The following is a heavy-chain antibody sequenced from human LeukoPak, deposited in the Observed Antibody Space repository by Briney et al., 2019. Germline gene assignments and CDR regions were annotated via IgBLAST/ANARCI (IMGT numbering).Heavy chain of an antibody. J-gene: IGHJ6*02. V-gene: IGHV4-59*01. CDR2: IYYSGGT. CDR3: ARTNPPATYYYDSSGSLYYYYYGMDV. D-gene: IGHD3-22*01. Sequence: KPSETLSLTCTVSGGSINSYYWSWIRRPPGKGLEWIGYIYYSGGTNYNPSLKSRVTISVDTSKNQFSLKLSSVTAADTAVYYCARTNPPATYYYDSSGSLYYYYYGMDVWGQGTTVTVSS. CDR1: GGSINSYY.